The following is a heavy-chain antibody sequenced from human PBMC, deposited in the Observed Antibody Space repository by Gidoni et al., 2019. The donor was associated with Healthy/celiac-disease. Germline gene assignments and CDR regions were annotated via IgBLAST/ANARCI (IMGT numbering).Heavy chain of an antibody. J-gene: IGHJ5*02. CDR1: GGSFSSSSYY. CDR2: IYYSGST. CDR3: ARQRSVAGANWFDP. Sequence: QLQLQESGPGLVKPSETLPLTCTVSGGSFSSSSYYWGWIRQPPGKGLEWIGSIYYSGSTYYNPSLKSRVTISVDTSKNQFSLKLSSVTAADTAVYYCARQRSVAGANWFDPWGQGTLVTVSS. D-gene: IGHD6-19*01. V-gene: IGHV4-39*01.